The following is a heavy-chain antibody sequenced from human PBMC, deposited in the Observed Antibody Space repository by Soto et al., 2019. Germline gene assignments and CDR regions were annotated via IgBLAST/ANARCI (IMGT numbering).Heavy chain of an antibody. CDR3: ARGRYYGSGSYYMDY. V-gene: IGHV4-34*01. D-gene: IGHD3-10*01. Sequence: QVQLQQWGAGLLKPSETLSLTCAVYGGSFSGYYWSWIRQPPGKGLEWIGEINHSGSTNYNPSLKSRVTISISTSKNQFSLKLSSVTAADTAVYYCARGRYYGSGSYYMDYWGQGTLVTVSS. CDR2: INHSGST. J-gene: IGHJ4*02. CDR1: GGSFSGYY.